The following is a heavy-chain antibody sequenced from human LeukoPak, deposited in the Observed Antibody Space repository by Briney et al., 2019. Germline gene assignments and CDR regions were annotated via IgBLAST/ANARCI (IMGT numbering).Heavy chain of an antibody. CDR1: GYTFTSYY. Sequence: ASVKVSCKASGYTFTSYYMHWVRQAPGQGLEWMGIINPSGGSTSYAQKFQGRVTMTRDTSTSTVYMELSSLRSEYTAVYYCASKYGGSYGEGSFDYWGQGTLVTVSS. CDR3: ASKYGGSYGEGSFDY. J-gene: IGHJ4*02. V-gene: IGHV1-46*01. CDR2: INPSGGST. D-gene: IGHD1-26*01.